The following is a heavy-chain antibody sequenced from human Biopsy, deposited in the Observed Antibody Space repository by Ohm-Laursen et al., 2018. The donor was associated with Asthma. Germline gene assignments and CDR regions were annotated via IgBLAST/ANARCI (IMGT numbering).Heavy chain of an antibody. D-gene: IGHD3-10*01. CDR1: GFSFDDYA. J-gene: IGHJ6*02. V-gene: IGHV3-9*01. Sequence: SLRLSCAASGFSFDDYAMFWVRQASGKGLEWVSGISWNSGTIGYADSVKGRFTISRDNAKNSLYLQMNSLGPEDTAVYYCARDMGAGPNQPPSGSGSSHLYGMDVRAKGPRSPSP. CDR2: ISWNSGTI. CDR3: ARDMGAGPNQPPSGSGSSHLYGMDV.